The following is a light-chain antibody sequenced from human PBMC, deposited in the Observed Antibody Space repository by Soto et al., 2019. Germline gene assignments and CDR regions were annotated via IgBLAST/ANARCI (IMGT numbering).Light chain of an antibody. CDR3: QSYDSSLSLSGSYV. V-gene: IGLV1-40*01. CDR2: ENS. Sequence: QSALTQPPSVSGAPGQRVTVSCTGSNSNIGAGYDVHWYQQLPGTAPKLLIYENSNRPSGVPDRFSGSKSGTSASLAITGLQAEDEADYYCQSYDSSLSLSGSYVFGNGTKVTVL. J-gene: IGLJ1*01. CDR1: NSNIGAGYD.